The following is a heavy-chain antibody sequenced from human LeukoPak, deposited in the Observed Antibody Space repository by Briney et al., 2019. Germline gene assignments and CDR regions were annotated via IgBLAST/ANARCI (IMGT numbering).Heavy chain of an antibody. CDR2: VYYSGST. CDR1: GGSISNSGFY. J-gene: IGHJ4*02. D-gene: IGHD6-19*01. Sequence: SETLSLTCTVSGGSISNSGFYWGWIRQPPGKGLEWIGNVYYSGSTYYNSSLKSRVTMSVDTSKNQFSLKLSSVTAADTAVYCCARFRQWLGYFDYWGQGTLVIVSS. V-gene: IGHV4-39*01. CDR3: ARFRQWLGYFDY.